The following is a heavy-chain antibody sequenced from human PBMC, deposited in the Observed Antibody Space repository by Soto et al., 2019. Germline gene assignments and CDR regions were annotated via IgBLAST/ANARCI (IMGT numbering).Heavy chain of an antibody. CDR1: GGTFSSYA. CDR3: ARDKVLGDYYDSSGYYYYYGMDV. D-gene: IGHD3-22*01. Sequence: QVQLVQSGAEVKKPGSSVKVSCKASGGTFSSYAISWVRQAPGQGLEWMGGIIPIFGTANYAQKFQGRVTITADESTSTAYMELSSLRSEDTAVYYCARDKVLGDYYDSSGYYYYYGMDVWGQGTTVTVSS. V-gene: IGHV1-69*01. J-gene: IGHJ6*02. CDR2: IIPIFGTA.